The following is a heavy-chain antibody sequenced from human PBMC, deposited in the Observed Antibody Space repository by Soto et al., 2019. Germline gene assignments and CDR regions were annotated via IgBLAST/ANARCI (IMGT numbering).Heavy chain of an antibody. CDR1: GYTFTSYG. V-gene: IGHV1-18*01. CDR2: ISAYNGNT. D-gene: IGHD3-9*01. CDR3: ARDYDILTTTGPTIDY. Sequence: GASVKVSCKASGYTFTSYGISWVRQAPGQGLEWMGWISAYNGNTNYAQKLQGRVTMTTDTSTSTAYMELRSLRSDDTAVYYCARDYDILTTTGPTIDYWGQGTLVTVSS. J-gene: IGHJ4*02.